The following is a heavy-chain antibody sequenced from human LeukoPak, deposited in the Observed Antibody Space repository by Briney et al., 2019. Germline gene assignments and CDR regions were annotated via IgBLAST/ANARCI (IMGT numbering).Heavy chain of an antibody. J-gene: IGHJ5*02. V-gene: IGHV3-20*04. CDR2: INRNGVTT. Sequence: PGGSLRLSCAASGFALDDFGMSWVRQGPGMGLEWVSSINRNGVTTWYADSVRGRFTISRDNAKNSLYPQMNSLRAEDTAFYYCARGGWYGGNWFAPWGQGTLVTVSS. CDR1: GFALDDFG. D-gene: IGHD6-19*01. CDR3: ARGGWYGGNWFAP.